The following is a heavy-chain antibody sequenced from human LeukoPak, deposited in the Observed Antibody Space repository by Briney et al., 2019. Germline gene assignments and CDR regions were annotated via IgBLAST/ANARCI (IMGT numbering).Heavy chain of an antibody. CDR1: GFTFDDYA. Sequence: GGSLRLSCAASGFTFDDYAMHWVRQAPGKGLEWVSGISWNSGSIGYADSVKGRFTISRDNAKNSLYLQMNSLRAEDMALYYCAKEGRRFGELYYYYMDVWGKGTTVTVSS. D-gene: IGHD3-10*01. V-gene: IGHV3-9*03. J-gene: IGHJ6*03. CDR3: AKEGRRFGELYYYYMDV. CDR2: ISWNSGSI.